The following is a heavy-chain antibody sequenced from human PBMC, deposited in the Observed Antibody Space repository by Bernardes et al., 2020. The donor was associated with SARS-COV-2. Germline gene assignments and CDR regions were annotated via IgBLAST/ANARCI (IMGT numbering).Heavy chain of an antibody. D-gene: IGHD6-19*01. Sequence: GYLSPSGAAAGFTISHAWMRWVRPAPGKGLEWVGRIKSKTDGGTTDYAAPVKGRFTISRDDSKNTLYLQMNSLKTEDTAVYYCTTEARLVRYDYWGQGTLVTVSS. V-gene: IGHV3-15*01. CDR2: IKSKTDGGTT. CDR1: GFTISHAW. J-gene: IGHJ4*02. CDR3: TTEARLVRYDY.